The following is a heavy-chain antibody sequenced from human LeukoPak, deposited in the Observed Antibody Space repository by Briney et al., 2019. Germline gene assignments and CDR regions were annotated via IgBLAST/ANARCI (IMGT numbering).Heavy chain of an antibody. CDR1: GFTFGDYA. J-gene: IGHJ6*03. CDR3: AKSGMKWELLSYYYYYYYMDV. CDR2: ISGSGGST. V-gene: IGHV3-23*01. D-gene: IGHD1-26*01. Sequence: PGGSLRLSCIASGFTFGDYAMSWVRQAPGKGLEWVSAISGSGGSTYYADSVKGRFTISRDNSKNTLYLQMNSLRAEDTAVYYCAKSGMKWELLSYYYYYYYMDVWGKGTTVTVSS.